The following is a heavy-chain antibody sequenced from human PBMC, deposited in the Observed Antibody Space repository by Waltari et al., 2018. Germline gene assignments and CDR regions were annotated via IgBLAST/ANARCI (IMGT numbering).Heavy chain of an antibody. Sequence: QVQLVQSGAEVKKPGSSVTVSCKASGGTFSNYAITWVRQAPGQGLEWMGEFIPNRNIPDCAHKLQGRVTITADESTSTAYMELSSLRSEDTAVYYCATRGYSAYDFDYWGQGTLVTVSS. D-gene: IGHD5-12*01. J-gene: IGHJ4*02. CDR3: ATRGYSAYDFDY. V-gene: IGHV1-69*04. CDR1: GGTFSNYA. CDR2: FIPNRNIP.